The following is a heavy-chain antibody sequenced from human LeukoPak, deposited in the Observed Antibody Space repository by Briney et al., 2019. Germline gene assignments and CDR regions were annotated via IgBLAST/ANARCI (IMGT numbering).Heavy chain of an antibody. D-gene: IGHD3-22*01. CDR2: INQDGSEK. V-gene: IGHV3-7*01. CDR3: ARDNDPDYYDSSGYYPHGFDR. CDR1: GFTFSSDW. Sequence: GGSLRLSCAVSGFTFSSDWMIWVRQAPGKGLEGVANINQDGSEKNYVDSVRGRFTISRDNAKNSLYLQMNSLRAEDTAVYYCARDNDPDYYDSSGYYPHGFDRWGQGTLVTVSS. J-gene: IGHJ5*02.